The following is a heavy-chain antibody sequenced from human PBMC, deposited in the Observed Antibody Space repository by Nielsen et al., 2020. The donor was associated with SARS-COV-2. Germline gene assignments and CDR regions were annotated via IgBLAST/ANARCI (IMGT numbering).Heavy chain of an antibody. V-gene: IGHV3-7*01. CDR3: ATPITVDYFDY. J-gene: IGHJ4*02. CDR1: GFTFSSLW. Sequence: GESLKISCAASGFTFSSLWMSWVRQVPGKGLEWVADIKPDGSEKFYVDSVKGRFTISRDNAKNSMSLQMNSLRVEDTAVYYCATPITVDYFDYWGQGTLVTVSS. CDR2: IKPDGSEK.